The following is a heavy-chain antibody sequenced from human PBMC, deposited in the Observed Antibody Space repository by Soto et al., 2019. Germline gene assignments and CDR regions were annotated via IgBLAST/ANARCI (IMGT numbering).Heavy chain of an antibody. J-gene: IGHJ6*02. V-gene: IGHV3-23*01. CDR3: AKDSYSSGWYGVTISGMDV. CDR1: GFTFSSYA. D-gene: IGHD6-19*01. Sequence: EVQLLESGGGLVQPGGSLRLSCAASGFTFSSYAMSWVRQAPGKGLEWVSAISGSGGSTYYADSVKGRFTISRDKSKNTLYLQMNSLRAEDTAVYYCAKDSYSSGWYGVTISGMDVWGQGTTVTVSS. CDR2: ISGSGGST.